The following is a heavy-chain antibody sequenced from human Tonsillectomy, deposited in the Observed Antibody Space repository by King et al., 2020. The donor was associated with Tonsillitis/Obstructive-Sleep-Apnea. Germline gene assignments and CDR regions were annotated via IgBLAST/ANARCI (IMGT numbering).Heavy chain of an antibody. D-gene: IGHD2-2*01. CDR1: GFTFDDYA. CDR3: AKFGCSSTSCYRVNDAFDI. J-gene: IGHJ3*02. CDR2: ISGDGGST. V-gene: IGHV3-43*02. Sequence: VQLVESGGGVVQPGGSLRLSCAASGFTFDDYAMHWVRQAPGKGLEWVSLISGDGGSTYYADSVKGRFTISRDNSKNSLYLQMNSLRTEDTALYYCAKFGCSSTSCYRVNDAFDIWGQETMVTVSS.